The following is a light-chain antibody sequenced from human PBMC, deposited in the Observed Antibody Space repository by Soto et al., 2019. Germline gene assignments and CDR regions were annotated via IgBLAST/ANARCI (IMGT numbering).Light chain of an antibody. CDR2: KAS. J-gene: IGKJ1*01. CDR1: QSVTNW. CDR3: QQYNSYS. Sequence: DIQMTQSPFTLSASLGYRVTIICRASQSVTNWLAWYQLKPGKAPKLLIYKASSLEGGVPSRFIGSGSGTEFTLTISSMQPDDFATDYCQQYNSYSFGQGTKVDIK. V-gene: IGKV1-5*03.